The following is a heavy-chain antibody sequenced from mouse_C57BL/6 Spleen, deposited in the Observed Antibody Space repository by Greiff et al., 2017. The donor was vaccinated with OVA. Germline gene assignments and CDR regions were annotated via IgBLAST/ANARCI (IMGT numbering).Heavy chain of an antibody. CDR3: ARDSSFDV. J-gene: IGHJ1*03. CDR1: GYTFTSYT. Sequence: LQESGAELARPGASVKMSCKASGYTFTSYTMHWVKQRPGQGLEWIGYINPSSGYTKYNQKFKDKATLTADKSSSTAYMQLSSLTSEDSAVYYCARDSSFDVWGTGTTVTVSS. V-gene: IGHV1-4*01. CDR2: INPSSGYT.